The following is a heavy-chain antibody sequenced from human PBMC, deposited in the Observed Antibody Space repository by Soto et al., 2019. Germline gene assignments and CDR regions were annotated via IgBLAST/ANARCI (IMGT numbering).Heavy chain of an antibody. CDR1: GYTFTSYG. CDR3: ARRGLGPWGDYGMDV. D-gene: IGHD3-16*01. V-gene: IGHV1-18*01. J-gene: IGHJ6*02. Sequence: QVQLVQSGAEVKKPGASVKVSCKASGYTFTSYGISWVRQAPGQGLEWMGWISAYNGNTNYAQKLQGRVTMTTNTSTSAANMERRSLRSDDTAVYYCARRGLGPWGDYGMDVWGQGTTVTVSS. CDR2: ISAYNGNT.